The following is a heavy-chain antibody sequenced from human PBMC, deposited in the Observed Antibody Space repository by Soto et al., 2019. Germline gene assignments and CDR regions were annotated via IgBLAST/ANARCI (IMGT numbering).Heavy chain of an antibody. Sequence: SETLSLTCTVSGGSISSYYWSWIRQPPGKGLEWIGSIYYSGSTYYNPSLKSRVTISVDTSKNQFSLKLSSVTAADTAVYYCARRGIVATATGYYYGMDVWGQGTTVTVSS. J-gene: IGHJ6*02. D-gene: IGHD5-12*01. V-gene: IGHV4-59*08. CDR2: IYYSGST. CDR3: ARRGIVATATGYYYGMDV. CDR1: GGSISSYY.